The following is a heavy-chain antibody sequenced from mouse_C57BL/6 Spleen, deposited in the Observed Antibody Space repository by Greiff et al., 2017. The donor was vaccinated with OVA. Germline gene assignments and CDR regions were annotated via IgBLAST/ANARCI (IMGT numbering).Heavy chain of an antibody. J-gene: IGHJ1*03. CDR3: ARRYFDV. CDR1: GFSLTSYG. CDR2: IWSGGST. Sequence: QVQLQQPGPGLVQPSQSLSITCTVSGFSLTSYGVHWVRQSPGKGLEWLGVIWSGGSTDYNAAFISRLSISKDNSKSQVFFKMNSLQADDTAIYYCARRYFDVWGTGTTVTVSS. V-gene: IGHV2-2*01.